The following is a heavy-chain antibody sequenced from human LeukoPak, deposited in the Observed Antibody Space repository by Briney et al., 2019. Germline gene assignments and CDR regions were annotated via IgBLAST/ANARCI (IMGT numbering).Heavy chain of an antibody. CDR2: MYAGDSDA. J-gene: IGHJ3*02. V-gene: IGHV5-51*01. CDR3: AGLDIVAIPAAMSDAFDI. Sequence: GESLKISCKGSGYSFSSYWIGWESQMPGKGLEWMGIMYAGDSDARFGPSFQGHVSISADKSISTAYLQWTGLKASDTAMYYCAGLDIVAIPAAMSDAFDIWGQETLVTVSS. D-gene: IGHD2-2*01. CDR1: GYSFSSYW.